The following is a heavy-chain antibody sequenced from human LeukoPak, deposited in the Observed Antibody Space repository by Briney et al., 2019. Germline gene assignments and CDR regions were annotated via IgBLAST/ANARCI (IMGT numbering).Heavy chain of an antibody. J-gene: IGHJ4*02. D-gene: IGHD6-13*01. CDR2: FDPEDGET. V-gene: IGHV1-24*01. CDR1: GYTLTELS. Sequence: ASVKVSCKVSGYTLTELSMHWVRQAPGKGLEWMGGFDPEDGETIYAQKFQGRITMTTDTSTSTAYMELRSLKSDDTAVHYCVRDTALTGAAATGDYWGQGTLVTVSS. CDR3: VRDTALTGAAATGDY.